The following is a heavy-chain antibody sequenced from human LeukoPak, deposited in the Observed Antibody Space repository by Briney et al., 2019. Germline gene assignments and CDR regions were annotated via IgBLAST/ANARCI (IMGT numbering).Heavy chain of an antibody. CDR3: ARLNYYDSSGLDY. CDR2: ISSSSSYI. J-gene: IGHJ4*02. CDR1: GFTFSSYS. V-gene: IGHV3-21*01. D-gene: IGHD3-22*01. Sequence: GGSLRLSCAASGFTFSSYSMNWVRQAPGKGLEWVSSISSSSSYIYYADSVKGRFTISRDNSKNTLYLQMNSLRAEDTAVYYCARLNYYDSSGLDYWGQGTLVTVSS.